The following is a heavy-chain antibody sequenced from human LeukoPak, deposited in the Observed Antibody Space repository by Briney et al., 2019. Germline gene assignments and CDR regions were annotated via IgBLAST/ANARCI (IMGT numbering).Heavy chain of an antibody. J-gene: IGHJ3*02. CDR2: IRYDGSNK. D-gene: IGHD3-16*01. CDR1: GLTFSNYG. V-gene: IGHV3-30*02. Sequence: QTGGSLRLSCVASGLTFSNYGMHWVRQAPGKGLEWMAFIRYDGSNKYYADSVKGRFTISRDNSKNTLYLQMNSLRAEDTAVYYCARDRFGVDIWGQGTMVTVSS. CDR3: ARDRFGVDI.